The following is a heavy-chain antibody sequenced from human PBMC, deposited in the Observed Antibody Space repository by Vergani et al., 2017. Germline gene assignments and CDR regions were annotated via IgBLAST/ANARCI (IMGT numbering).Heavy chain of an antibody. CDR2: IKQDGSEK. CDR3: ARQTSYYYDSSGYFGDDAFDI. CDR1: GFTFSSYW. D-gene: IGHD3-22*01. Sequence: EVQLVESGGGLVQPGGSLRLSCAASGFTFSSYWMSWVRQAPGKGLEWVANIKQDGSEKDYVDSVKGRFTISRDNAKNSLYLQMNSLRAEDTAVYYCARQTSYYYDSSGYFGDDAFDIWGQGTMVTVSS. V-gene: IGHV3-7*01. J-gene: IGHJ3*02.